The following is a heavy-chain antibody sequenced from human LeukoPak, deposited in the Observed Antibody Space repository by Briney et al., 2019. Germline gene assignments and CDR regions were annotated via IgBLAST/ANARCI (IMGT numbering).Heavy chain of an antibody. Sequence: GASVNVSCKASGNSNIKFGVTWVRQPPGQGREWIGWISSDNRIPRYAHKFQGRVTITTDKSTTTAYMEVRSLRSDDTAVYFCANVAKGRFFFYYMDVWGKGTTVTVSS. CDR1: GNSNIKFG. V-gene: IGHV1-18*01. J-gene: IGHJ6*03. CDR2: ISSDNRIP. CDR3: ANVAKGRFFFYYMDV.